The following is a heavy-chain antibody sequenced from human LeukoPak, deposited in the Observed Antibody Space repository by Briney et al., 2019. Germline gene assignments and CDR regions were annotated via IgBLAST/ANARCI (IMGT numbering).Heavy chain of an antibody. CDR1: GDTLTDLP. CDR3: ATVLDGQQEDSWYFDY. CDR2: LDPEDGET. V-gene: IGHV1-24*01. D-gene: IGHD6-13*01. J-gene: IGHJ4*02. Sequence: ASVKVSCKVSGDTLTDLPMHWVRQAPGKGLEWMGGLDPEDGETIYAQKFQGRVTMTEDTSTDTAYMELSSLRSEDTAVYYCATVLDGQQEDSWYFDYWGQGTLVTVSS.